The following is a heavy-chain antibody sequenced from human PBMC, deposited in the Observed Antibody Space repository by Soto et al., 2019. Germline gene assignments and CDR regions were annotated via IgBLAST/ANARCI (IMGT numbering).Heavy chain of an antibody. D-gene: IGHD6-6*01. CDR3: ARDHHSSSPYYFDY. J-gene: IGHJ4*02. CDR2: IWYDGSNK. CDR1: GFTFSSYG. Sequence: GGSLRLSCAASGFTFSSYGMHWVRQAPGKGLEWVAVIWYDGSNKYYADSVKGRFTISRDNSKNTLYLQMNSLRAEDTAVYYCARDHHSSSPYYFDYWGQGTLVTVSS. V-gene: IGHV3-33*01.